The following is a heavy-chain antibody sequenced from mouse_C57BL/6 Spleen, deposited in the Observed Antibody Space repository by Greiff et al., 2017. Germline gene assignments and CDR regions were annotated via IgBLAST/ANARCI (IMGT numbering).Heavy chain of an antibody. CDR1: GYTFTSYW. Sequence: QVQLQQPGAELVRPGSSVKLSCKASGYTFTSYWMHWVKQRPIQGLEWIGNIDPSDSETHYNQKFKDKATLTVDKSSSTAYMQLSSLTSEHSAVYYCARGGVLATMITTTHDFDYGGQGTTLTVSS. CDR2: IDPSDSET. V-gene: IGHV1-52*01. CDR3: ARGGVLATMITTTHDFDY. D-gene: IGHD2-4*01. J-gene: IGHJ2*01.